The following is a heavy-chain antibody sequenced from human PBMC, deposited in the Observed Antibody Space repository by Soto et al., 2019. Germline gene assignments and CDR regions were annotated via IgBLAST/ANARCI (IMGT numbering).Heavy chain of an antibody. CDR1: GFDFNSHT. Sequence: EVLLVESGGGLVKPGGSLKLCCAASGFDFNSHTMSWVRQAPGKGLEWVSNISSKSAYIYYADSLKGRFTVYRENAETSLYLHMACHTVDATAVYYCEKAGRYFPESPESDWSEGTLVPVSS. V-gene: IGHV3-21*01. D-gene: IGHD3-9*01. J-gene: IGHJ4*02. CDR3: EKAGRYFPESPESD. CDR2: ISSKSAYI.